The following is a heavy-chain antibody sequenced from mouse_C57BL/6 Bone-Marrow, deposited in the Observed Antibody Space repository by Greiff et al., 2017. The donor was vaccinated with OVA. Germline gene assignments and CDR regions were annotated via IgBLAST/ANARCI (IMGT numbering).Heavy chain of an antibody. CDR1: GYTFTSYW. V-gene: IGHV1-61*01. Sequence: VQLQQPGAELVRPGSSVKLSCKASGYTFTSYWMDWVKQRPGQGLEWIGNIYPSDSETHYNQKFKDKATLTVDKSSSTAYMQLSSLTSEDSAVYYCARRTTVPLYYFDYWGQGTTLTVSS. CDR3: ARRTTVPLYYFDY. CDR2: IYPSDSET. J-gene: IGHJ2*01. D-gene: IGHD1-1*01.